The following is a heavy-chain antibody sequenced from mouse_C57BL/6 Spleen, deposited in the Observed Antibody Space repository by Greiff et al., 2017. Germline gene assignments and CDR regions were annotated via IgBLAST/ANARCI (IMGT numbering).Heavy chain of an antibody. J-gene: IGHJ2*01. CDR3: AREDYYGSSYGY. CDR2: ISYDGSN. D-gene: IGHD1-1*01. Sequence: VQLQQSGPGLVKPSQSLSLTCSVTGYSITSGYYWNWIRQFPGNKLEWMGYISYDGSNNYNPSLKNRISITRDTSKNEFFLKLNSVTTEDTATYYSAREDYYGSSYGYWGQGTTLTVSS. CDR1: GYSITSGYY. V-gene: IGHV3-6*01.